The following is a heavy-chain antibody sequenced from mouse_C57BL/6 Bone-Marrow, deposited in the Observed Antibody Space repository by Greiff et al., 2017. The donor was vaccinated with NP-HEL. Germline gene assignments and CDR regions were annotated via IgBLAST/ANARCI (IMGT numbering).Heavy chain of an antibody. D-gene: IGHD2-2*01. Sequence: EVQLQQSGAELVRPGASVKLSCTASGFNIKDAYMHWVKQRPEQGLEWIGWIAPENGDTAYASKFQGKATITADTSSNTAYLQLSSLTSEDTAVYYCTPMVTTYYFDYWGQGTTLTVSS. J-gene: IGHJ2*01. V-gene: IGHV14-4*01. CDR3: TPMVTTYYFDY. CDR2: IAPENGDT. CDR1: GFNIKDAY.